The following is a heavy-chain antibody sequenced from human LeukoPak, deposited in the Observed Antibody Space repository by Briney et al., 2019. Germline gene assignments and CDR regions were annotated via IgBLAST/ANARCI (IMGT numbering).Heavy chain of an antibody. V-gene: IGHV1-69*06. Sequence: GASVKVSCKTSGGTFSVYAICWVRQAPGQGHQLMGRVLPMSGATNYAQKFQGRLTILADKSTNTAYMELSRLRSDDTAVYYCAREDRLDAFDIWGQGTLVTVS. CDR1: GGTFSVYA. CDR2: VLPMSGAT. D-gene: IGHD5-12*01. J-gene: IGHJ3*02. CDR3: AREDRLDAFDI.